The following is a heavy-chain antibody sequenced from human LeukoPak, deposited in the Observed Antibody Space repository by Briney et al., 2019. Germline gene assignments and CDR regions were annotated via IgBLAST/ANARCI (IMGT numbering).Heavy chain of an antibody. D-gene: IGHD2-15*01. V-gene: IGHV4-61*02. CDR2: IYTSGST. J-gene: IGHJ6*03. Sequence: SETLSLTCTASGGSISSGSYYWSWIRQPAGKGLEWIGRIYTSGSTNYNPSLKSRVTISVDTSKNQFSLKLSSVTAADTAVYYCARVVVVAALSGLYYYYYMDVWGKGTTVNISS. CDR3: ARVVVVAALSGLYYYYYMDV. CDR1: GGSISSGSYY.